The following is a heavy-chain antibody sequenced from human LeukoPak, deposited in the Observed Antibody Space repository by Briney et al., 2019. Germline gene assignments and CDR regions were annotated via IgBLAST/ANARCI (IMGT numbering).Heavy chain of an antibody. J-gene: IGHJ3*02. CDR2: ISYDGSNK. D-gene: IGHD2-2*01. V-gene: IGHV3-30*18. Sequence: PGGSLRLSCEVSGFTLSSYGMHWVRQAPGKGLEWVAVISYDGSNKYYADSVKGRFTISRDNSKNTLYLQMNSLRAEDTAVYYCAKDLRAHALDAFDIWGQGTMVTVSS. CDR3: AKDLRAHALDAFDI. CDR1: GFTLSSYG.